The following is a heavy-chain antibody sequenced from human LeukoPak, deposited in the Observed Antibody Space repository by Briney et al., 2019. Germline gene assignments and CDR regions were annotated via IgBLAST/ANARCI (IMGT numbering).Heavy chain of an antibody. D-gene: IGHD4-17*01. CDR1: GGSISGYH. CDR3: ARGTGDY. CDR2: IYYSGSS. Sequence: SETLSLTCNVSGGSISGYHWSWIRQPPGKGLEWLGYIYYSGSSNYNPSLKSRVTISADTSKNQFSLKLSSVTAADTAVYYCARGTGDYWGQGTLVTVSS. J-gene: IGHJ4*02. V-gene: IGHV4-59*01.